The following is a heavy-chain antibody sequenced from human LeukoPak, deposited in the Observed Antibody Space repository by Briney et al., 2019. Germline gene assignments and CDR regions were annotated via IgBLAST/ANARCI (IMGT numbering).Heavy chain of an antibody. CDR3: ARDPVLRFLEWGRGWFDP. Sequence: SETLSLTCTVSGGSISSSSYYWGWIHQPPGKGLEWIGSIYYSGSTYYNPSLKSRVTISVDTSKNQFSLKLSSVTAADTAVYYCARDPVLRFLEWGRGWFDPWGQGTLVTVSS. V-gene: IGHV4-39*07. J-gene: IGHJ5*02. D-gene: IGHD3-3*01. CDR2: IYYSGST. CDR1: GGSISSSSYY.